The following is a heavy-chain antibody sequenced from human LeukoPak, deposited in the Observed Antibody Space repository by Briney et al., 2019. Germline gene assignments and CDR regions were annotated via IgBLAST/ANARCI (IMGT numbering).Heavy chain of an antibody. J-gene: IGHJ4*02. CDR1: GLAFSSHA. V-gene: IGHV3-23*01. Sequence: GGSLRLSCAASGLAFSSHAMNWVRQPPGKGLAWVSTISATSITFYTDSVQGRVTISRDNSRNTVYLQMTSLRADDTAVYYRAEYGDSGVRNNFCWGQGTLATVSS. CDR3: AEYGDSGVRNNFC. CDR2: ISATSIT. D-gene: IGHD4-17*01.